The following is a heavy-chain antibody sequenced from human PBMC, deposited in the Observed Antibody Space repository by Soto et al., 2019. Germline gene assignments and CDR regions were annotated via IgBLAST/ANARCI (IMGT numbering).Heavy chain of an antibody. J-gene: IGHJ4*02. CDR3: AKWLRGGSYYCDF. CDR2: VQSNHVT. CDR1: GFTFGTYA. Sequence: GGSLRLSCQASGFTFGTYAMSWVRQAPGKRLEWVALVQSNHVTYYADSVRGRFTVSRDNSKNTVYLQMDSLRVEDTALYYCAKWLRGGSYYCDFWGQGAMVTVS. V-gene: IGHV3-23*01. D-gene: IGHD5-12*01.